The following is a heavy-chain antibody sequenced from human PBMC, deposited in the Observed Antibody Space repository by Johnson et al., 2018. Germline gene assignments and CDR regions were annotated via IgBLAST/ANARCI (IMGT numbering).Heavy chain of an antibody. CDR3: AGHARASNYNYAKDV. V-gene: IGHV4-59*01. Sequence: QVQLQESGPVLVKPSETLSLTCSVSGDSISSYSWSWIRQPPGKGLEWIGYFFYSGITKYNPTLKSRVTISLDTSKNHFSLRLSSVTAADTAMYYCAGHARASNYNYAKDVWGQGTTVTVSS. CDR1: GDSISSYS. CDR2: FFYSGIT. J-gene: IGHJ6*02.